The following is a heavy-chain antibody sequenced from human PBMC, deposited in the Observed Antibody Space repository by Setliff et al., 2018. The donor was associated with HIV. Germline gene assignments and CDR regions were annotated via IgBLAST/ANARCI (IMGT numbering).Heavy chain of an antibody. D-gene: IGHD3-3*01. CDR1: GYTFTSYY. CDR2: INPSGGST. Sequence: GASVKVSCKASGYTFTSYYMHWVRQAPGQGLEWMGIINPSGGSTSYAQKFQGRVTITADESTSTAYMELSSLRSEDTAVYYCARESFWSGYSPGGFDYWGQGTLVTVSS. V-gene: IGHV1-46*01. CDR3: ARESFWSGYSPGGFDY. J-gene: IGHJ4*02.